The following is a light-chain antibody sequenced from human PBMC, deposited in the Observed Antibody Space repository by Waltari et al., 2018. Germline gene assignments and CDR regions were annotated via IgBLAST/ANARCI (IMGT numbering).Light chain of an antibody. CDR1: TSNIGNNY. V-gene: IGLV1-51*01. Sequence: QSVLTQPPSVSAAPGQKVTISCSARTSNIGNNYVTCYQQPPGTAPKPPSYDNNKRPSGIPDRFSGSNSGTSATLGITGLQTGDEADYYCGTWDSSLSVVLFGGGTKVTVL. J-gene: IGLJ2*01. CDR3: GTWDSSLSVVL. CDR2: DNN.